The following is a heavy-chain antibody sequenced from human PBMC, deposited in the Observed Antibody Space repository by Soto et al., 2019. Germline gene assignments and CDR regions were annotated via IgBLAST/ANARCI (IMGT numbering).Heavy chain of an antibody. D-gene: IGHD2-21*01. CDR1: GDSISTSSYY. CDR2: IYYSGAT. V-gene: IGHV4-39*02. CDR3: ARDIASYAYGEGY. J-gene: IGHJ4*02. Sequence: SETLSLTCDVSGDSISTSSYYWGWIRQPPGKGLEWIASIYYSGATYYNPSLQSRVTISVDTSNNRFSLTLSSLTAADTAVYYCARDIASYAYGEGYWGQGIQVTVSS.